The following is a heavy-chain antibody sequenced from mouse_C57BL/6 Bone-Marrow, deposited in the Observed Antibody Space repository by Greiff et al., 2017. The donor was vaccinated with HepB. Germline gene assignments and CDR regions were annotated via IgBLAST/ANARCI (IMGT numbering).Heavy chain of an antibody. Sequence: QVQLKQSGPGLVAPSQSLSITCTVSGFTLTRYGVHWVRQPPGKGLEWLVVIWSDGSTTYNSALKSRLSISKDNSKSQVFLKMNSLQTDDTAMYYCARHGTTVVRNYAMDYWGQGTSVTVSS. J-gene: IGHJ4*01. CDR1: GFTLTRYG. CDR2: IWSDGST. V-gene: IGHV2-6-1*01. CDR3: ARHGTTVVRNYAMDY. D-gene: IGHD1-1*01.